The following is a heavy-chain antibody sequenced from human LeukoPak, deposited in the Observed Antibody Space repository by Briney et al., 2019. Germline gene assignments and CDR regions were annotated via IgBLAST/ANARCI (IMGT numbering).Heavy chain of an antibody. CDR1: GFTFSSYG. J-gene: IGHJ3*02. D-gene: IGHD3-22*01. CDR3: AREGSYYDSSGYRPGAFDI. CDR2: ICYDGSNK. V-gene: IGHV3-33*01. Sequence: GGSLRLSCAASGFTFSSYGMHWVRQAPGKGLEWVAVICYDGSNKFYADSVKGRFTISRDNSQKTLYLQMNSLRAEDTAVYYCAREGSYYDSSGYRPGAFDIWGQGTMVTVSS.